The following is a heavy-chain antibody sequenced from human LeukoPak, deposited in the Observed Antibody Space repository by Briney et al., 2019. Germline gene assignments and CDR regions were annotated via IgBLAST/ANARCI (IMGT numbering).Heavy chain of an antibody. V-gene: IGHV3-43*02. D-gene: IGHD3-3*01. Sequence: GGSLRLSCAASGFTFDDYAMHWVRQAPGKGLEWVSLISGDGGSTYYAASVKGRFTISRDNSKNSLYLQMNSLRTEDPALYYCANLGYDFWSGYYTRYYYYMDVWGKGTTVTVSS. CDR2: ISGDGGST. CDR3: ANLGYDFWSGYYTRYYYYMDV. CDR1: GFTFDDYA. J-gene: IGHJ6*03.